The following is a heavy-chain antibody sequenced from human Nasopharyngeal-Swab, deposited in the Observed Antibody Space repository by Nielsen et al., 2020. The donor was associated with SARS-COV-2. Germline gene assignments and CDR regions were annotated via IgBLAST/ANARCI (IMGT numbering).Heavy chain of an antibody. CDR2: IWYDGTNK. CDR3: ATYGTSATPTA. CDR1: GFTFSNYG. V-gene: IGHV3-33*01. D-gene: IGHD2-21*02. Sequence: GESLKISCAASGFTFSNYGMHWVRQAPGKGLEWVALIWYDGTNKYYAASVEGRFTISRDNPKNTVYLQMNSLRAEDTAIYYCATYGTSATPTAWGQGTLVTVSS. J-gene: IGHJ5*02.